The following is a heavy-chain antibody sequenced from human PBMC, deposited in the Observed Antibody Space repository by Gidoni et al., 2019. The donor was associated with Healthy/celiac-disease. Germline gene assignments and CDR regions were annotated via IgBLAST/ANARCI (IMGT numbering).Heavy chain of an antibody. CDR1: GYTFTGYS. Sequence: QVQLVQSGAGVTKPGASVKVSCKASGYTFTGYSMHWVRQAPGQGLEWMGWINPNSGGTNYAQKFQGWVTMTRDTSISTAYMELSRLRSDDTAVYYCARARGLTYYYGMDVWGQGTTVTVSS. CDR2: INPNSGGT. V-gene: IGHV1-2*04. J-gene: IGHJ6*02. D-gene: IGHD3-9*01. CDR3: ARARGLTYYYGMDV.